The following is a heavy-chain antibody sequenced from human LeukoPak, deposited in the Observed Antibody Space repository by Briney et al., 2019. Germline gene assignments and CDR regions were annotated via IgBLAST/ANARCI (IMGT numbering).Heavy chain of an antibody. CDR1: GGSISSFY. J-gene: IGHJ6*03. V-gene: IGHV4-59*08. CDR2: IYHTGDT. CDR3: ARSSTTDPNHYYYYYMDV. Sequence: SETLSLICTISGGSISSFYWSWIRQPPGKGLEWIGYIYHTGDTIYNPSLMSRVTISLDTSRNQFSLKLNSVTAADTAVYYCARSSTTDPNHYYYYYMDVWGKGTTVTVSS. D-gene: IGHD2-2*01.